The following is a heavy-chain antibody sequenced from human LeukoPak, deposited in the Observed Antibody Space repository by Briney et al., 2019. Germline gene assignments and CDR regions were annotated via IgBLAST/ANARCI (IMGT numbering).Heavy chain of an antibody. J-gene: IGHJ4*02. Sequence: SETLSLTCTVSGGSISSGDYYWSWIRQPPGKGLEWIGYIYYSGSTYYNPSLKSRVTISADTSKNQFSLKLSSVTAADTAVYYCARARRPIVVVPAGRYYFDYWGQGTLVTVSS. CDR1: GGSISSGDYY. CDR3: ARARRPIVVVPAGRYYFDY. CDR2: IYYSGST. V-gene: IGHV4-30-4*01. D-gene: IGHD2-2*01.